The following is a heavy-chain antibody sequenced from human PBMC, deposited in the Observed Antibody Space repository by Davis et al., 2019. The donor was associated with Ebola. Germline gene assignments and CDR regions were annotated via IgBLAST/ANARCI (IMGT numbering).Heavy chain of an antibody. J-gene: IGHJ4*02. CDR1: GFTFSSYD. Sequence: GGSPRLSCAASGFTFSSYDMHWVRQATGKGLEWVSAIGTAGDTYYPGSVKGRFTISRDNAKNSLYLQMNSLRAEDTAVYYCARDPGVVVVAATGDYWGQGTLVTVSS. V-gene: IGHV3-13*01. CDR3: ARDPGVVVVAATGDY. D-gene: IGHD2-15*01. CDR2: IGTAGDT.